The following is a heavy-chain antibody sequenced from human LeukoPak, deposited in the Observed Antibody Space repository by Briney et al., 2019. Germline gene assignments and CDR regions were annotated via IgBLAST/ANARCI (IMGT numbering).Heavy chain of an antibody. CDR2: IRDSGGST. J-gene: IGHJ4*02. V-gene: IGHV3-23*01. Sequence: GGSLRLSCAASGFTFSSYDMSWVRQAPGKGLEWVSSIRDSGGSTYYADPVKGRFTISRENSKNSLYLQMNSLRAEDTAVYYGAKDGSGWLQCDYWGQGTLVTVSS. D-gene: IGHD5-24*01. CDR3: AKDGSGWLQCDY. CDR1: GFTFSSYD.